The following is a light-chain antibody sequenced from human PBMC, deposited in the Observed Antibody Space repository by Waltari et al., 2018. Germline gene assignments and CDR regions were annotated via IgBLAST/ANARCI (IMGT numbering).Light chain of an antibody. CDR3: QQYGSSSWT. J-gene: IGKJ1*01. CDR1: QSVSSRS. Sequence: DIVLTQSPGTLSLSPGERATLSCRASQSVSSRSLAWYQQKPGQAPRLLIYGASSRATGIPDRVSGSGSGTDFTLTISRLEPEDFAVYYCQQYGSSSWTFGQGTKVEIE. CDR2: GAS. V-gene: IGKV3-20*01.